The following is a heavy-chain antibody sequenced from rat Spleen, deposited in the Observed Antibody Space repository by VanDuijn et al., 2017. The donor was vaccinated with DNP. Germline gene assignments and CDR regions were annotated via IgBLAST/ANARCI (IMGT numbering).Heavy chain of an antibody. Sequence: EVQLVESGGDLVQPGRSLKVSCVVSGFTFNKYWMTWIRQVPGKGLEWVASITTSGAGTTSYADSVKGRFTVSRDNAKSTLYLQMDSLRSEDTATYFCARRWGHYGYKPLSYFDYWGQGVMVTVSS. J-gene: IGHJ2*01. CDR3: ARRWGHYGYKPLSYFDY. V-gene: IGHV5-31*01. CDR2: ITTSGAGTT. CDR1: GFTFNKYW. D-gene: IGHD1-6*01.